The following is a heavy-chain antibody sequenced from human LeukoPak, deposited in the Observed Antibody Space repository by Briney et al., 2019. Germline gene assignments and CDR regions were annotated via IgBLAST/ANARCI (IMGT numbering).Heavy chain of an antibody. J-gene: IGHJ6*02. CDR1: GFTFSNYA. V-gene: IGHV3-23*01. Sequence: AGRSLSLSCAASGFTFSNYAVSWVRQPPGEGLEGVSAISVSGDNTYSADPVKGRFTISRDNTKNTLYLQMNSLRAEDTAVYYCAAGYFGVDRNYYGMDVWGQGTTVTVSS. D-gene: IGHD3-3*01. CDR3: AAGYFGVDRNYYGMDV. CDR2: ISVSGDNT.